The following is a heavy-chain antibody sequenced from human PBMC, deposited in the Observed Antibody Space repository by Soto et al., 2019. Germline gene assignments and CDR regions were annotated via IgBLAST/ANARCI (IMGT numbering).Heavy chain of an antibody. Sequence: PSETLSLTCTVSGGSISSGGYYWRWIRQHPGKGLEWIGYIYYSGSTYYNPSLKSRVTISVDTSKNQFSLKLSSVTAADTAVYYCARAPYGSGSSIDYWGQGTLVTVSS. CDR3: ARAPYGSGSSIDY. CDR2: IYYSGST. CDR1: GGSISSGGYY. D-gene: IGHD3-10*01. J-gene: IGHJ4*02. V-gene: IGHV4-31*03.